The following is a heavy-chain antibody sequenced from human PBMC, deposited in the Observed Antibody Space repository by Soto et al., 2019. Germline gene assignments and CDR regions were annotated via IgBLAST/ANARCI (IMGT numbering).Heavy chain of an antibody. CDR1: GFSFSTFE. D-gene: IGHD3-16*01. CDR3: VKGGWLDF. J-gene: IGHJ5*01. Sequence: EVQLLESGGGLVQPGGSLRLSCAASGFSFSTFEMSWVRQAPGRGLEWVSFISDDGSRTYYADAVKGRFTISRDNSKHTLYLQMNGLAAEDTAVCACVKGGWLDFWGQGTLVTVSS. V-gene: IGHV3-23*01. CDR2: ISDDGSRT.